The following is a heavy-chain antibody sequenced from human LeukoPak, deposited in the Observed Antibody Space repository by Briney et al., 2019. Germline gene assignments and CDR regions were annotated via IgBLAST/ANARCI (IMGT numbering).Heavy chain of an antibody. D-gene: IGHD3-22*01. CDR1: GFTFSSYG. J-gene: IGHJ4*02. CDR3: VKDYDSSGFL. CDR2: IWYYGSNK. V-gene: IGHV3-33*06. Sequence: GRSLRLSCGASGFTFSSYGMLCVRQAPGKGLEGVAVIWYYGSNKYYADSVKGRFTISRDNSKNTLDLQMNSLSAEDTAVYYCVKDYDSSGFLWGQGTLVTVSS.